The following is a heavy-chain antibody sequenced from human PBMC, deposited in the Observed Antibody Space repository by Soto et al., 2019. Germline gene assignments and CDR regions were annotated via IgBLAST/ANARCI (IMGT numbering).Heavy chain of an antibody. CDR2: INHSGST. D-gene: IGHD3-10*01. V-gene: IGHV4-34*01. CDR1: GGSFSGYY. CDR3: ARMVRGVIIKRYFDY. Sequence: KPSETLSLTCAVYGGSFSGYYWSWIRQPPGKGLEWIGEINHSGSTNYNPSLKSRVTISVDTSKNQFSLKLSSVTAADTAVYYCARMVRGVIIKRYFDYWGQGTLVTVSS. J-gene: IGHJ4*02.